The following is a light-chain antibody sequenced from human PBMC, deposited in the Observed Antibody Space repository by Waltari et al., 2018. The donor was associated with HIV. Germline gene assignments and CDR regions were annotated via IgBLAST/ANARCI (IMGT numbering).Light chain of an antibody. V-gene: IGLV2-14*03. CDR3: NAYTNNITRV. J-gene: IGLJ1*01. Sequence: QSALTQPASVSGSPGQSITISCTGTSSDVGHYNYVSWDQQCPGKAPKLLIYNVDIRPSVVSNRFSGYKSDNTVSLTISWLQAEDESDYYGNAYTNNITRVCGTGTKVTV. CDR1: SSDVGHYNY. CDR2: NVD.